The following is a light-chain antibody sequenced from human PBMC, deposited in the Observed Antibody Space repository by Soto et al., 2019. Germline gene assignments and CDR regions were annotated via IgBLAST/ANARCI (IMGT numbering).Light chain of an antibody. CDR2: GAS. V-gene: IGKV3-15*01. Sequence: IVMTQSPATLSVSPGERATLSCRASKSVSRNLAWYQQRPGQAPRLLIYGASTRATGITARFSGSGSGTAFTLTISSLQAEDFAVYYCPHYTNWLAWTFGQGNKVE. CDR3: PHYTNWLAWT. CDR1: KSVSRN. J-gene: IGKJ1*01.